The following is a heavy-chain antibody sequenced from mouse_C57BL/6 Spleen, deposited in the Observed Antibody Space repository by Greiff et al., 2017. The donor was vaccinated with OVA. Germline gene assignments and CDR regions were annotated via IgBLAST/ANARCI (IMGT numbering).Heavy chain of an antibody. CDR3: ARDRGDY. J-gene: IGHJ4*01. CDR2: IYPGSGNT. CDR1: GYTFTDYY. Sequence: VKLMESGAELVRPGASVKLSCKASGYTFTDYYINWVKQRPGQGLEWIARIYPGSGNTYYNEKFKGKATLTAEKSSSTAYMQLSSLTSEDSAVYFCARDRGDYWGQGTSVTVSS. V-gene: IGHV1-76*01.